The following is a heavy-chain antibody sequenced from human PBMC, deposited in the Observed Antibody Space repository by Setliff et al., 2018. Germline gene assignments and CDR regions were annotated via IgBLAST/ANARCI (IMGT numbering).Heavy chain of an antibody. CDR1: GYTFTSYA. CDR3: ARDYLGCSGGSCYENGMDV. D-gene: IGHD2-15*01. J-gene: IGHJ6*02. CDR2: INAGNGNT. Sequence: ASVKVSCKASGYTFTSYAMHWVRQAPGQGLEWMGWINAGNGNTKYSLKFQGRVTITRDTSASTAYMELSSLRSEDTAVYYCARDYLGCSGGSCYENGMDVWGQGTTVTVSS. V-gene: IGHV1-3*01.